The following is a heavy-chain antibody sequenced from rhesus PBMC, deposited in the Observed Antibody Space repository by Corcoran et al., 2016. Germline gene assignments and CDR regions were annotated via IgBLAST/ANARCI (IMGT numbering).Heavy chain of an antibody. D-gene: IGHD6-25*01. CDR3: ARDRGIAAAKFDY. V-gene: IGHV4-127*01. J-gene: IGHJ4*01. CDR1: GYSISSGYG. CDR2: IGGSSGST. Sequence: QVQLPESGPGLVKPSETLSLTCTVSGYSISSGYGWSWIRQPPGKGLEWIGYIGGSSGSTNYNPSLKSRVTISKDTSKNQFSLKLSSVTAADTAVYYCARDRGIAAAKFDYWGQGVLVTVSS.